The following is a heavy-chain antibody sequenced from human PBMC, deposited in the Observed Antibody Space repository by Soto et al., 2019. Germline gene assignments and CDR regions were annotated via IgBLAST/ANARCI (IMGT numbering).Heavy chain of an antibody. CDR3: ARAGWTIGYYYMDV. Sequence: EVQLVESGGGLVQPGGSLRLSCAASGFTVSSNYMSWVRQAPGKGLEWVSVIYSGGSTYYADSVKGRFTISRDNSKNTLYLQMNSLRAEDTAVYYCARAGWTIGYYYMDVWGKGTTVTVSS. CDR2: IYSGGST. CDR1: GFTVSSNY. J-gene: IGHJ6*03. V-gene: IGHV3-66*01. D-gene: IGHD6-19*01.